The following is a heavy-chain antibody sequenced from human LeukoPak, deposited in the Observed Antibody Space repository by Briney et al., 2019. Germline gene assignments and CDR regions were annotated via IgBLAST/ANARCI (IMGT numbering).Heavy chain of an antibody. CDR3: ARDINWNDGGVSGY. V-gene: IGHV3-11*01. J-gene: IGHJ4*02. Sequence: NTGGSLRLSCAASGFTFSDYYMSWIRQAPGKGLEWVSYISSSGSTIYYADSVKGRFTISRDNAKNSLYLQMNSLRAEDTAVYYCARDINWNDGGVSGYWGQGTLVTVSS. CDR1: GFTFSDYY. CDR2: ISSSGSTI. D-gene: IGHD1-1*01.